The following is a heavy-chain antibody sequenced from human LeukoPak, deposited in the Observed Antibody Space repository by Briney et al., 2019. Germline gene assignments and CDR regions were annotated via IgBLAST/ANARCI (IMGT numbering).Heavy chain of an antibody. CDR3: AKGVLRFLEWLLESDWFDP. V-gene: IGHV3-43*02. J-gene: IGHJ5*02. CDR2: ISGDGGST. D-gene: IGHD3-3*01. Sequence: PGGSLRLSCAASGFTLDDYAMHWARHAPGKGLEGVSLISGDGGSTYYADSVKGRFTISRDNRKNSLYLQMNSLRTEDTALYYCAKGVLRFLEWLLESDWFDPWGQGTLVTVSS. CDR1: GFTLDDYA.